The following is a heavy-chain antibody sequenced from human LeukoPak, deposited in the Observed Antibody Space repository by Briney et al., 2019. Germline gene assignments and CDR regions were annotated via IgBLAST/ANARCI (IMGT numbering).Heavy chain of an antibody. V-gene: IGHV3-23*01. CDR3: AKDGVADLGFDY. Sequence: GGSLRLSCAASGFTFSSYAMSWVRQAPGKGLEWVSAISGSGGSTYYADSVKGRFTISRDNSKNTLYLQMNSLRAGDTAVYYCAKDGVADLGFDYWGQGTLVTVSS. CDR2: ISGSGGST. CDR1: GFTFSSYA. D-gene: IGHD3-3*01. J-gene: IGHJ4*02.